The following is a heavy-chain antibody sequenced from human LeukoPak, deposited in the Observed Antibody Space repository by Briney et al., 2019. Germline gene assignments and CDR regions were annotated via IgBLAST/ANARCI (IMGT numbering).Heavy chain of an antibody. V-gene: IGHV4-59*01. Sequence: SETLSLTCTVSGGSISSYYWSWIRQPPGKGLEWIGYIYYSGSTNYNPSLKSRVTISVDTSKNQVSLKLSSVTAADTAVYYCARDVAASAYFDYWGQGTLVTVSS. CDR1: GGSISSYY. J-gene: IGHJ4*02. CDR2: IYYSGST. D-gene: IGHD3-16*01. CDR3: ARDVAASAYFDY.